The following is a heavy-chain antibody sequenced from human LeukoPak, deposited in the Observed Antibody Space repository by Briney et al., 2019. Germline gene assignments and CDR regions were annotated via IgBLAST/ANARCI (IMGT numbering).Heavy chain of an antibody. CDR2: INHSGST. CDR3: ARGIQYRRRSGLNWFGP. D-gene: IGHD3-3*01. J-gene: IGHJ5*02. V-gene: IGHV4-30-4*08. Sequence: PSQTLSLTCTVSGGSISSGDYYWSWIRQPPGKGLEWIGEINHSGSTNYNPSLKSRVTISVDTSKNQFSLKLSSVTAADTAVYYCARGIQYRRRSGLNWFGPWGQGTLVTVSS. CDR1: GGSISSGDYY.